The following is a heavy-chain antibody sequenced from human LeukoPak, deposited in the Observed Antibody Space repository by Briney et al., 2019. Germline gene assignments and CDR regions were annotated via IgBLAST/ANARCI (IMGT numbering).Heavy chain of an antibody. CDR1: GFTFSSYE. CDR3: ARDRSSGYSYTTDY. V-gene: IGHV3-48*03. CDR2: ISSSGSTI. D-gene: IGHD3-22*01. J-gene: IGHJ4*02. Sequence: GGSLRLSCAASGFTFSSYEMNWVRQAPGKGLEWVSYISSSGSTIYYADSVKGRFTISRDNAKNSLYLQMNSLRAEDTAVYYCARDRSSGYSYTTDYWGQGTLVTASS.